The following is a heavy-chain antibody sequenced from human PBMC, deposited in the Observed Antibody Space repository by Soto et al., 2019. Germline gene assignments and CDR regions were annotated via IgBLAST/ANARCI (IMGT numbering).Heavy chain of an antibody. J-gene: IGHJ4*02. Sequence: ASVKVSCKASGYTFTSYGISWVRQAPGQGLEWMGWISAYNGNTNYAQKLQGRVTMTTDTSTSTAYMELRSLRSDDTAVYYCAGDLPIFTIAARAFDYWGQGTLVTVST. CDR2: ISAYNGNT. CDR3: AGDLPIFTIAARAFDY. V-gene: IGHV1-18*01. D-gene: IGHD6-6*01. CDR1: GYTFTSYG.